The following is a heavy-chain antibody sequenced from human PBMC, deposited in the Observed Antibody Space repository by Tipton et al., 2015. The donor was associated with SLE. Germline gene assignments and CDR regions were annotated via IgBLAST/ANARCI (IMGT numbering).Heavy chain of an antibody. Sequence: TLSLTCAVYGGSFSGYYWSWIRQPPGKGLEWIGELNHSGKTNYNPSIKSRVTISVDTSKNQFSLKLSSVTAADTAVYYCAAGPMIVGPRWFEPWGQGTLVAGSS. J-gene: IGHJ5*02. CDR2: LNHSGKT. CDR3: AAGPMIVGPRWFEP. CDR1: GGSFSGYY. D-gene: IGHD1-26*01. V-gene: IGHV4-34*01.